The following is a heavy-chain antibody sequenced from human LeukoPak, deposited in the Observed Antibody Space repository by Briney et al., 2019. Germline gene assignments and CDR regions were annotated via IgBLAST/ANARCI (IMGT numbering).Heavy chain of an antibody. Sequence: SETLSLTCTVSGGSISSSSYYWGWIRQPPGKGLEWIGSIYYSGSTYYNPSLKSRVTISVGTSKNQFSLKLSSVTASDTAVYYCAKNYYDSSGYYLRAFDYWGQGTLVTVSS. CDR1: GGSISSSSYY. CDR2: IYYSGST. V-gene: IGHV4-39*01. CDR3: AKNYYDSSGYYLRAFDY. D-gene: IGHD3-22*01. J-gene: IGHJ4*02.